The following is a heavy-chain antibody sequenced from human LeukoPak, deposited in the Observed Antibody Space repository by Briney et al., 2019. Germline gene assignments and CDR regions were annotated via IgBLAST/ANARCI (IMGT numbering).Heavy chain of an antibody. V-gene: IGHV3-48*03. CDR1: GFTFSSYA. CDR3: ARAGAYYYDSSGYQFSGFDY. CDR2: ISSSGSTI. J-gene: IGHJ4*02. D-gene: IGHD3-22*01. Sequence: GGSLRLSCAASGFTFSSYAMSWVRQAPGKGLEWVSYISSSGSTIYYADSVKGRFTISRDNAKNSLYLQMNSLRAEDTAVYYCARAGAYYYDSSGYQFSGFDYWGQGTLVTVSS.